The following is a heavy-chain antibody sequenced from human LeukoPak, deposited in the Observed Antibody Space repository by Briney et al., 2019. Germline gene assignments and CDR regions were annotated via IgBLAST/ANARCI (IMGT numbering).Heavy chain of an antibody. Sequence: PSETLSLTCAVYGGSFSGYYWSWIRQPPGKGLEWIGEINHSGSTNYNPSLKSRVTISVDTSKNQFSLKLSSVTAADTAVYYCARHGPTGYYVSSGWFDPWGQGTLVTVSS. V-gene: IGHV4-34*01. D-gene: IGHD3-9*01. CDR2: INHSGST. CDR3: ARHGPTGYYVSSGWFDP. CDR1: GGSFSGYY. J-gene: IGHJ5*02.